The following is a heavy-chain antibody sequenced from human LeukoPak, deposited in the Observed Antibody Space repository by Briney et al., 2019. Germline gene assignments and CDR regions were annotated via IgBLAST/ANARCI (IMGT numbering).Heavy chain of an antibody. CDR2: INHSGST. D-gene: IGHD2-2*01. V-gene: IGHV4-34*01. J-gene: IGHJ4*02. CDR3: ARPGYCSSTSCYGDY. Sequence: PSETLSLTCAVYGGSFSGYYWSWIRQPPGKGLEWIGEINHSGSTNYNPSLKSRVTISVDTSKNQFSLKLSSVTAADTAVYYCARPGYCSSTSCYGDYWGQGTLVTVSS. CDR1: GGSFSGYY.